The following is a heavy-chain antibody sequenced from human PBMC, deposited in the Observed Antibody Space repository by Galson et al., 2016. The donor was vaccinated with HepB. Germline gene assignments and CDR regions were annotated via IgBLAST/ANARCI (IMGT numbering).Heavy chain of an antibody. J-gene: IGHJ6*03. Sequence: RQPPGKGLEWIGVINPSGSTNYNPSLKSRVSISVDTSKLQFSLKLSSVTAADTAVYYCARDHHWEHTPHYYYYYMDVWGKGTTVTVSS. V-gene: IGHV4-34*01. CDR2: INPSGST. CDR3: ARDHHWEHTPHYYYYYMDV. D-gene: IGHD1-26*01.